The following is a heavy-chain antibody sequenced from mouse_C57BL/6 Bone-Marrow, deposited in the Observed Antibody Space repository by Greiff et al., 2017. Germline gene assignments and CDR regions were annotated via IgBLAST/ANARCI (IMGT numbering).Heavy chain of an antibody. D-gene: IGHD1-1*01. J-gene: IGHJ4*01. CDR2: IYPRDGST. Sequence: VQLQQSGPELVKPGASVKLSCKASGYTFTRYDINWVKQRPGQGLEWIGWIYPRDGSTKYNEKLKGKATLTVATSSSTAYMELHSLTSEDSAVYFCARGHYYGSSFYAMDYWGQGTSVTVSS. V-gene: IGHV1-85*01. CDR1: GYTFTRYD. CDR3: ARGHYYGSSFYAMDY.